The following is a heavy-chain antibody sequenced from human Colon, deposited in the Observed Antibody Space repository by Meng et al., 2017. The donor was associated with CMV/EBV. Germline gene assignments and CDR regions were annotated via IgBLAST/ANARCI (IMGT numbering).Heavy chain of an antibody. J-gene: IGHJ3*02. CDR2: MNPNSGNT. V-gene: IGHV1-8*01. CDR1: GYTFTSYD. Sequence: ASVKVSCKASGYTFTSYDINWVRQATGQGLEWMGWMNPNSGNTGYAQKFQGRVTMTRNTSISTAYMELSSLRFEDTAVYYCARPNPGSSSWGYAFDIWGQGTMVTVSS. CDR3: ARPNPGSSSWGYAFDI. D-gene: IGHD6-13*01.